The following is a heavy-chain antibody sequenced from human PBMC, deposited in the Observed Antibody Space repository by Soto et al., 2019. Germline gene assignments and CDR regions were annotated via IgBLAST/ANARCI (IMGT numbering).Heavy chain of an antibody. CDR3: ARDLYDYVWGSPFDAFDI. D-gene: IGHD3-16*01. J-gene: IGHJ3*02. V-gene: IGHV3-30-3*01. Sequence: PGGSLRLSCAASGFTFSSYAMHWVRQAPGKGLEWVAVISYDGSNKYYADSVKGRFTISRDNSKNTLYLQMNSLRAEDTAVYYCARDLYDYVWGSPFDAFDIWGQGTMVTVSS. CDR1: GFTFSSYA. CDR2: ISYDGSNK.